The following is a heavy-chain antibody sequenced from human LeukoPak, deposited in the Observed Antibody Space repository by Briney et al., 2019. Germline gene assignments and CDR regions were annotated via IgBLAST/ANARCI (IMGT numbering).Heavy chain of an antibody. CDR2: IYYSGST. Sequence: PSQTLSLTCTVSGGSISSGGYYWSWIRQPPGKGLEWIGYIYYSGSTNYNPSLKSRVTISVDTSKNQFSLKLSSVTAADTAVYYCARIVVVPADSYYMDVWGKGTTVTVSS. CDR1: GGSISSGGYY. D-gene: IGHD2-2*01. V-gene: IGHV4-61*08. J-gene: IGHJ6*03. CDR3: ARIVVVPADSYYMDV.